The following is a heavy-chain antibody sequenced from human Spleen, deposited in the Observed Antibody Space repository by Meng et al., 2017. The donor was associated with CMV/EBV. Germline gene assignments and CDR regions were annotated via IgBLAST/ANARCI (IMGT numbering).Heavy chain of an antibody. J-gene: IGHJ6*02. CDR3: ARARDWTSLYYYGMDV. CDR2: ISYDGSNK. V-gene: IGHV3-30-3*01. Sequence: GGSLRLSCAASGFTFSSYAMHWVRQAPGKGLEWVAVISYDGSNKYYADSVKGRFTISRDNSKNTLYLQMNSLRAEDTAEYYCARARDWTSLYYYGMDVWGQGTTVTVSS. D-gene: IGHD3/OR15-3a*01. CDR1: GFTFSSYA.